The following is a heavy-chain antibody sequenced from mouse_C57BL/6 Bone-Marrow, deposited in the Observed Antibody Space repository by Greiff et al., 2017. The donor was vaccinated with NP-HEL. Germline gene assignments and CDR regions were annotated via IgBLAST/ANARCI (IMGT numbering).Heavy chain of an antibody. CDR1: GYTFTSYW. CDR3: ARDKDFITTVVLDY. V-gene: IGHV1-72*01. Sequence: VQLQQSGAELVKPGASVKLSCKASGYTFTSYWMHWVKQRPGRGLEWIGRIDPNSGGTKYNEKFKSKATLTVDKPSSTAYMQLSSLTSEDSAVYYCARDKDFITTVVLDYWGQGTTLTVSS. CDR2: IDPNSGGT. D-gene: IGHD1-1*01. J-gene: IGHJ2*01.